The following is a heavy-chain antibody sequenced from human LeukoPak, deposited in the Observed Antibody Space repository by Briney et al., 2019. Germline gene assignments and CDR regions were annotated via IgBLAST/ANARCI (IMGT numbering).Heavy chain of an antibody. CDR3: ARDFKFNDILTGIYYYYGMDV. J-gene: IGHJ6*02. CDR2: IYHSGST. CDR1: GGSFSGYY. Sequence: PSETLSLTCAVYGGSFSGYYWSWIRQPPGKGLEWIGEIYHSGSTNYNPSLKSRVTISVDKSKNQFSLKLSSVTAADTAVYYCARDFKFNDILTGIYYYYGMDVWGQGTTVTVSS. V-gene: IGHV4-34*01. D-gene: IGHD3-9*01.